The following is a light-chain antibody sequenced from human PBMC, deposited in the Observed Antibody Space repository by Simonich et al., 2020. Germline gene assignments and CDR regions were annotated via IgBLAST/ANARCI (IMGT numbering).Light chain of an antibody. CDR1: TLSVSTSYY. J-gene: IGLJ3*02. V-gene: IGLV8-61*01. CDR3: VLYMGSGIWV. CDR2: SNN. Sequence: QTVVTQEPSFSVSPGGTVTLTCGLSTLSVSTSYYPSWYQQTPGPAPSTLIYSNNTRSAGVPDRFSGSILGNKAALTITGAQADDESDYYCVLYMGSGIWVFGGGTKLTVL.